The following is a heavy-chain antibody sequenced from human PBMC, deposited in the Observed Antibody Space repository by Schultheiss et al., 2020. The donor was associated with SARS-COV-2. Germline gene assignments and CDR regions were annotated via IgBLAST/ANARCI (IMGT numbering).Heavy chain of an antibody. CDR1: GGSISSGGYY. CDR2: IYTSGST. CDR3: ARERRWNCDAFDI. D-gene: IGHD1-7*01. J-gene: IGHJ3*02. V-gene: IGHV4-61*02. Sequence: SETLSLTCAVYGGSISSGGYYWSWIRQPAGKGLEWIGRIYTSGSTNYNPSLKSRVTISVDTSKNQFSLKLSSVTAADTAVYYCARERRWNCDAFDIWGQGTMVTVSS.